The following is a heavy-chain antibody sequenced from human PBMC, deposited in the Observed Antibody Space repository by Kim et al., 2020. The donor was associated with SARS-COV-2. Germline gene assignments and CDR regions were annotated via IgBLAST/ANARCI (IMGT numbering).Heavy chain of an antibody. CDR3: ATAPAVGVEVAFAC. CDR2: IAYDGGKK. D-gene: IGHD2-21*01. J-gene: IGHJ4*01. Sequence: GGSLRLSCAASGFTFSSYAMHWVRQAPGKGLEWVSAIAYDGGKKYSADSVKGRFTISKDNTNNTHHQQNNMLGADKTALYYSATAPAVGVEVAFACWGQG. CDR1: GFTFSSYA. V-gene: IGHV3-30-3*01.